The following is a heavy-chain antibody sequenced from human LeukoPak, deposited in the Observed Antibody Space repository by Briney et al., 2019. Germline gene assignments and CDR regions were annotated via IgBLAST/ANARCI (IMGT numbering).Heavy chain of an antibody. CDR2: IYHSGST. CDR3: ARDTAMAFRYYYYYMDV. D-gene: IGHD5-18*01. V-gene: IGHV4-38-2*02. CDR1: RYSISSGYY. J-gene: IGHJ6*03. Sequence: PSETLSLTCSVSRYSISSGYYWAWIRQPPGKGLEWIGSIYHSGSTYYNPSLKSRVTISVDTSKNQFSLKLSSVTAADTAVYYCARDTAMAFRYYYYYMDVWGKGTTVTVSS.